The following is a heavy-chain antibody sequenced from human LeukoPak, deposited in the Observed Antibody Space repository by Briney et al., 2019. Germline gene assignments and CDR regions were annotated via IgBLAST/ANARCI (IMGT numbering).Heavy chain of an antibody. CDR1: GFTVSSNY. J-gene: IGHJ4*02. Sequence: GGSLRLSCAASGFTVSSNYMSWVRQAPGKGLEWVSVISGSGGSTYYADSVKGRFTISRDNSKNTLYLQMNSLRAEDTAVYYCAKEFAGWYGGFDYWGQGTLVTVSS. CDR2: ISGSGGST. V-gene: IGHV3-23*01. D-gene: IGHD6-19*01. CDR3: AKEFAGWYGGFDY.